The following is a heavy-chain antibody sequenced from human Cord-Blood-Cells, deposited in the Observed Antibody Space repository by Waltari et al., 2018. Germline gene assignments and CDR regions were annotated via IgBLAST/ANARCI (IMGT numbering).Heavy chain of an antibody. J-gene: IGHJ4*02. D-gene: IGHD6-6*01. Sequence: EVQLVESGGGLVQPGGSLRLSCAASGFTFSSYWMSWGRQGPGKWLGWVANIKQDGSEKYYVDSVKGRFTISRDNAKNSLYLQMNSLRAEDTAVYYCARNTGQLVHYWGQGTLVTVSS. CDR3: ARNTGQLVHY. V-gene: IGHV3-7*01. CDR2: IKQDGSEK. CDR1: GFTFSSYW.